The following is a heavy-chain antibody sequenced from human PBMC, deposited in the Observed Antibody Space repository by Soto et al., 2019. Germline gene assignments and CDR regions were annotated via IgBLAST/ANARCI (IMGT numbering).Heavy chain of an antibody. D-gene: IGHD6-13*01. CDR2: INAGNGNT. Sequence: ASVKVSCKASGYTFTSYAMHWVRQAPGQRPEWMGWINAGNGNTKYSQKFQGRVTITRDTSASTAYMELSSLRSEDTAVYYCARGGIAAAGDTFDPWGQGTLVTVSS. V-gene: IGHV1-3*01. CDR1: GYTFTSYA. J-gene: IGHJ5*02. CDR3: ARGGIAAAGDTFDP.